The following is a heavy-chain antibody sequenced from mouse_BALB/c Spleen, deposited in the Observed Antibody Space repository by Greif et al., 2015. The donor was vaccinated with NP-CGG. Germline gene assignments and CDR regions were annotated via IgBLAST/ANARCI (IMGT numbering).Heavy chain of an antibody. V-gene: IGHV5-9-3*01. J-gene: IGHJ2*01. D-gene: IGHD3-3*01. Sequence: EVMLVESGGGLVKPGGSLKLSCAASGFTFSSYAMSWVRQTPEKRLEWVATISSGGSYTYYPDSVKGRFTISRDNAKNTLYLQMSSLRSEDTAMYYCARHEGSDYWGQGTTLTVSS. CDR3: ARHEGSDY. CDR2: ISSGGSYT. CDR1: GFTFSSYA.